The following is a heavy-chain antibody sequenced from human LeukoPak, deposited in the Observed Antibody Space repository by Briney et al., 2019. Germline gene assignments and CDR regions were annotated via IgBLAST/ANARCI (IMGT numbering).Heavy chain of an antibody. V-gene: IGHV3-23*01. CDR3: AKGGLSVRYYFDY. J-gene: IGHJ4*02. CDR1: GFTFSSYA. Sequence: GGSLRLSCAAPGFTFSSYAMSWVRQAPGKGLEWVSAISGSGGSTYYADSVKGRFTISRDNSKNTLYLQMNSLRAEDTAVYYCAKGGLSVRYYFDYWGQGTLVTVSS. CDR2: ISGSGGST.